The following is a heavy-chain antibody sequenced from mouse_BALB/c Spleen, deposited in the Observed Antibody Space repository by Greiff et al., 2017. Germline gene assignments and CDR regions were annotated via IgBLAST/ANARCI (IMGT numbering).Heavy chain of an antibody. V-gene: IGHV3-2*02. CDR3: AREIYGNSYYFDY. J-gene: IGHJ2*01. Sequence: VQLKESGPGLVKPSQSLSLTCTVTGYSITSYYAWNWIRQFPGNKLEWMGYISYSGSTSYNPSLKSRISITRDTSKNQFFLQLNSVTTEDTATYYCAREIYGNSYYFDYWGQGTTLTVSS. CDR2: ISYSGST. D-gene: IGHD2-1*01. CDR1: GYSITSYYA.